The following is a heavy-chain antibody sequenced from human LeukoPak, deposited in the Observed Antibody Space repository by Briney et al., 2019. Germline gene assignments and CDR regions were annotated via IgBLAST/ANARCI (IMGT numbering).Heavy chain of an antibody. J-gene: IGHJ3*02. Sequence: PGGSLRLSCAASGFTFSSYAMSWVRQAPGKGLEWVSVIYSGGSTYYADSVKGRFTISRDNSKNTLYLQMNSLRAEDTAVYYCARDRRYFDWLGAFDIWGQGTMVTVSS. CDR2: IYSGGST. CDR3: ARDRRYFDWLGAFDI. V-gene: IGHV3-53*01. CDR1: GFTFSSYA. D-gene: IGHD3-9*01.